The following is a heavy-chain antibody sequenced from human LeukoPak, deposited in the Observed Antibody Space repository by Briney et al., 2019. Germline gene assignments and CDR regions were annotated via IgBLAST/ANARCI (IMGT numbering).Heavy chain of an antibody. CDR3: AREPDYYGSGRFDAFDI. V-gene: IGHV6-1*01. CDR2: TYYRSKWYN. J-gene: IGHJ3*02. CDR1: GDSVSSNSAA. D-gene: IGHD3-10*01. Sequence: SQTLSLTCAISGDSVSSNSAAWNWIRQSPSRGLECLGRTYYRSKWYNDYAVSVKSRITIYPDTSKNQFSLQLNSVTPEDTAVYYCAREPDYYGSGRFDAFDIWGQGTMVTVSS.